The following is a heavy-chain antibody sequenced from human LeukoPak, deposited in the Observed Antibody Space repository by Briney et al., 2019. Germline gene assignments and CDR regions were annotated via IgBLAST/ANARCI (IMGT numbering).Heavy chain of an antibody. J-gene: IGHJ4*02. Sequence: GGSLRLSCAASGFTFNSFAMAWVRQAPGKGLECVSAISDNGDRTFYGDSVKGRFTISRDNSKNTLYLQMNSLRAEDTAVYYCAKDPEDCSSTSCYSGYFDYWGQGTLVTVSS. CDR3: AKDPEDCSSTSCYSGYFDY. D-gene: IGHD2-2*01. CDR1: GFTFNSFA. CDR2: ISDNGDRT. V-gene: IGHV3-23*01.